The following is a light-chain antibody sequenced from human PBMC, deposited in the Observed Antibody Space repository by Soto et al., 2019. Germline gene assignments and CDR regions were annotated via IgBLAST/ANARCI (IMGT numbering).Light chain of an antibody. CDR3: TAYVGNDIWV. J-gene: IGLJ3*02. V-gene: IGLV2-8*01. Sequence: QSVLTQPPSASGSPGQSVTISCTGTSSDVGDYKYVSWYQQYPGKAPKLMIYEVTNRPSGVPDRFSVSKSAKTASLTVSGLQAEDEADYYCTAYVGNDIWVFGGGTKLTVL. CDR2: EVT. CDR1: SSDVGDYKY.